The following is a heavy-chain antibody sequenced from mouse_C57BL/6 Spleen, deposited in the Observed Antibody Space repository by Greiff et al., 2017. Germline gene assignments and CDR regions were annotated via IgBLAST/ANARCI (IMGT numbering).Heavy chain of an antibody. V-gene: IGHV5-16*01. D-gene: IGHD2-4*01. J-gene: IGHJ2*01. CDR2: INYDGSST. Sequence: EVKLVESEGGLVQPGSSMKLSCTASGFTFSDYYMAWVRQVPEKGLEWVANINYDGSSTYYLDSLKSRFIISRDNAKNILYLQMSSLKSEDTATYYCAREGFVYYDYGVFFDYWCQGTTLTVSS. CDR3: AREGFVYYDYGVFFDY. CDR1: GFTFSDYY.